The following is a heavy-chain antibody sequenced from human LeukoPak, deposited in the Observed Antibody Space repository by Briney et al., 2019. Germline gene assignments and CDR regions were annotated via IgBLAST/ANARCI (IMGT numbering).Heavy chain of an antibody. V-gene: IGHV4-30-4*07. CDR1: GVAISRGGYA. CDR3: ARAPHFFDSSGSRYYFDY. CDR2: IYHSGTT. Sequence: SETLSLTCAVSGVAISRGGYAWNWIRQPPGKGLEWIAYIYHSGTTYYNPSLKSRATISVDTSKNQFSLKLSSVTAADTAMYYCARAPHFFDSSGSRYYFDYWGQGALVTVSS. D-gene: IGHD3-22*01. J-gene: IGHJ4*02.